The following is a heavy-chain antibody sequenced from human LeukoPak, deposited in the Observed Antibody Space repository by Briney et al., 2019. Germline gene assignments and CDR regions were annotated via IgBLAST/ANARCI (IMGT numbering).Heavy chain of an antibody. J-gene: IGHJ4*02. D-gene: IGHD1-14*01. CDR3: ARVGFSPEPDY. Sequence: SQTYALTCTISDRSISSRGYDWIWIRHHPVKSLEWIGYIYYSGSTYYNPSLKSRVTISVDTSKNQFSLKLSSVTAADTAVYYCARVGFSPEPDYWGQGTLVTVSS. V-gene: IGHV4-31*03. CDR1: DRSISSRGYD. CDR2: IYYSGST.